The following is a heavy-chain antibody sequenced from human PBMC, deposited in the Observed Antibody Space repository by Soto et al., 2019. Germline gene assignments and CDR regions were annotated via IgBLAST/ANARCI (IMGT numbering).Heavy chain of an antibody. V-gene: IGHV4-39*01. J-gene: IGHJ4*02. CDR1: GISVSTSDYY. CDR2: IYYSGST. D-gene: IGHD2-15*01. Sequence: SETLSLTCTVSGISVSTSDYYWGWVRQPPGKGLDWIGNIYYSGSTFYNPSLRSRVTLSVDTCKNQFSLRLNSVTVADTAVYFCAGVVVPASRNSDFDYWGQGTLVTVSS. CDR3: AGVVVPASRNSDFDY.